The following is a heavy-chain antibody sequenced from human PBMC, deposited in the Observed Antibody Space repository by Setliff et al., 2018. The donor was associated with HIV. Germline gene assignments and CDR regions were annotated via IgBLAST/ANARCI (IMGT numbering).Heavy chain of an antibody. V-gene: IGHV1-46*01. CDR1: GGTFSIFS. D-gene: IGHD1-20*01. CDR3: ARSDISGTGYFDS. CDR2: MNPNDGGT. J-gene: IGHJ4*02. Sequence: ASVKVSCKTSGGTFSIFSITWVRQGPGQGLEWMGIMNPNDGGTQYAQNFRGRVSMTRDTSTTTVYMELYSLRSEDTAVYHCARSDISGTGYFDSWGQGTLVTVSS.